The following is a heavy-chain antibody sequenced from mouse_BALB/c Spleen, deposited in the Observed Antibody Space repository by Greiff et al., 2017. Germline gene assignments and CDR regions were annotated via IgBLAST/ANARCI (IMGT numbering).Heavy chain of an antibody. CDR1: GYTFTSYW. V-gene: IGHV1S81*02. CDR3: ARDDGYYAF. D-gene: IGHD2-3*01. CDR2: INPSNGRT. J-gene: IGHJ4*01. Sequence: QVQLQQSGAELVKPGASVKLSCKASGYTFTSYWMHWVKQRPGQGLEWIGEINPSNGRTNYNEKFKSKATLTVDKSSSTAYMQLSSLTSEDSAVYYCARDDGYYAFWGQGTSVTVSS.